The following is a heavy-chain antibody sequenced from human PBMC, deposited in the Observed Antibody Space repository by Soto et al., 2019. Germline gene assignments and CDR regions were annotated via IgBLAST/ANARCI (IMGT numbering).Heavy chain of an antibody. J-gene: IGHJ4*02. CDR2: IRSETYGGTQ. D-gene: IGHD3-22*01. V-gene: IGHV3-49*04. Sequence: GGSLRLSCTGSGFNFGNYAMSWVRQAPGKGPEWVGFIRSETYGGTQDYAASLRGRFTISRDDSKSIAYLEINSLQTDDTAVYYCTSYYYASSGYYVYWGQGTLVTVSS. CDR3: TSYYYASSGYYVY. CDR1: GFNFGNYA.